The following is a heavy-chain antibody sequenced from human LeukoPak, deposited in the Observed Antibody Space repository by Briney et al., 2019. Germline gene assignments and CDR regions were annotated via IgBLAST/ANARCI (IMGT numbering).Heavy chain of an antibody. D-gene: IGHD3-3*01. CDR2: ISGSGGST. Sequence: GGSLRLSCAASGFTFSSYAMSWVCQAPGKGLEWVSAISGSGGSTYYADSVKGRFTISRDNSKNTLYLQMNSLRAEDTAVYYCAKDRITIFGVVIDYYYYGMDVWGQGTTVTVSS. CDR3: AKDRITIFGVVIDYYYYGMDV. J-gene: IGHJ6*02. V-gene: IGHV3-23*01. CDR1: GFTFSSYA.